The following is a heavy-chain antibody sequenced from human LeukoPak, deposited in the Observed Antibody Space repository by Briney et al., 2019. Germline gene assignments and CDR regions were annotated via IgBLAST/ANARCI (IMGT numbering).Heavy chain of an antibody. CDR3: ARGRIAARSRSNDAFDI. D-gene: IGHD6-6*01. Sequence: ASEKVSCKASGYTFTGYYMHWVRQAPGQGLEWMGWINPNSGGTNCAQKFQGRVTMTRDTSISTAYMELSRLRSDDTAVYYCARGRIAARSRSNDAFDIWGQGTMVTVSS. CDR1: GYTFTGYY. CDR2: INPNSGGT. V-gene: IGHV1-2*02. J-gene: IGHJ3*02.